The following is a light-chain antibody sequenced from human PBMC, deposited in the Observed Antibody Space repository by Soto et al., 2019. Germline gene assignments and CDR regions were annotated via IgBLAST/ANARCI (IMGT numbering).Light chain of an antibody. CDR1: QSISCW. CDR3: QQYTSYPWT. Sequence: DIQMTQSPSTLSASVGDRVTITCRASQSISCWLAWYQQKPGKAPKLLIYDASSLESGVPSRFSGSGSGTESTLTISSLQPDDFATYYCQQYTSYPWTFGQGTKVEIK. J-gene: IGKJ1*01. CDR2: DAS. V-gene: IGKV1-5*01.